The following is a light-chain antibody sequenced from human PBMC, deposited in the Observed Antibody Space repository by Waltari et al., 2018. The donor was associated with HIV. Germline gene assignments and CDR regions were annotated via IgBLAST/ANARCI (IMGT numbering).Light chain of an antibody. Sequence: QSVLTQPPSASGTPGQRVTISCSGSSSNIGSNYGYWYQQLPGTAPKLLIYRNNQRPSGVPDRFSGSKSGTSASLAISGLRSEDGADYYCAAWDDSLSGLVFGGGTKVTVL. CDR1: SSNIGSNY. J-gene: IGLJ3*02. CDR2: RNN. V-gene: IGLV1-47*01. CDR3: AAWDDSLSGLV.